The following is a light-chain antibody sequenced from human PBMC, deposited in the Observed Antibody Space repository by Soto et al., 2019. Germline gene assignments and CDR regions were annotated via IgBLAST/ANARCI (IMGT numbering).Light chain of an antibody. CDR3: QKYNSAPLT. CDR1: QGIAPY. CDR2: ATS. V-gene: IGKV1-27*01. J-gene: IGKJ4*01. Sequence: DVQMTQSPSSLSAFVGDRVTITCRARQGIAPYLAWFQQKPGKVPKLLIYATSTLQSGVPSRFSCSGSGTDFTLTSNSLQPEDVGTYYCQKYNSAPLTFGGGTKVEIK.